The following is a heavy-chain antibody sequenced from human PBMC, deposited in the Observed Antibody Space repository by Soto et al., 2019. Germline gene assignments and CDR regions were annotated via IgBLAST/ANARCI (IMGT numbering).Heavy chain of an antibody. D-gene: IGHD3-3*01. J-gene: IGHJ5*02. CDR2: ISGTGGST. Sequence: GGSLRLSCAASGFTFSSYAMSWVRQPPGKGLEWVSGISGTGGSTYYADSVKGRLTISRDNSKNTLYLQMNILRAEDTAVYYCAKGPEHPGYDFWSGYYRGNWFDPWGQGTLVTVSS. V-gene: IGHV3-23*01. CDR1: GFTFSSYA. CDR3: AKGPEHPGYDFWSGYYRGNWFDP.